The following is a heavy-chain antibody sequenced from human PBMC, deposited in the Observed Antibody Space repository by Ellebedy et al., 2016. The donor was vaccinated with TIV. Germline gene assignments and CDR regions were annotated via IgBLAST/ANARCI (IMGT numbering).Heavy chain of an antibody. D-gene: IGHD6-19*01. V-gene: IGHV1-18*01. CDR3: TRWQWVATGNLDY. Sequence: ASVKVSCXASGYSFHNYGVSWVRQAPGQGLEWMGWISASTGVTNYVQKFQGRVTMTTDTSTTTAYMELRSLTSDDTAVYFCTRWQWVATGNLDYWGQGTLVTVSS. CDR1: GYSFHNYG. J-gene: IGHJ4*02. CDR2: ISASTGVT.